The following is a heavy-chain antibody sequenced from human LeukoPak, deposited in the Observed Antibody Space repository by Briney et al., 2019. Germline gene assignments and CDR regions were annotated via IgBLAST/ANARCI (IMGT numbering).Heavy chain of an antibody. CDR1: GGSISSSSYS. Sequence: SSETLSLTCTVSGGSISSSSYSWGWTRQPPGKGLEWIGSIYYSGTTYYNPSLKSRVTISVDTSKIQFSLKLSSVAATDTAVYFCARLRFDFWSGYTHPYFDYWGQGTLVTVSS. V-gene: IGHV4-39*01. CDR3: ARLRFDFWSGYTHPYFDY. CDR2: IYYSGTT. J-gene: IGHJ4*02. D-gene: IGHD3-3*01.